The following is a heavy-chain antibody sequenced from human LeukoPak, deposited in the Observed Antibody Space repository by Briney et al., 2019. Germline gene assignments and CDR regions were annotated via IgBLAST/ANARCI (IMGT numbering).Heavy chain of an antibody. D-gene: IGHD1-26*01. V-gene: IGHV1-69*13. Sequence: ASVKVSCKASGGTFSSYAISWVRQAPGQGLEWMGGIIPIFGTANYAQKFQGRVTITADESTSTAYMELSSLRAEDTAVYYCAKMKVGATSEFDYWGQGTLVTVSS. CDR3: AKMKVGATSEFDY. CDR1: GGTFSSYA. CDR2: IIPIFGTA. J-gene: IGHJ4*02.